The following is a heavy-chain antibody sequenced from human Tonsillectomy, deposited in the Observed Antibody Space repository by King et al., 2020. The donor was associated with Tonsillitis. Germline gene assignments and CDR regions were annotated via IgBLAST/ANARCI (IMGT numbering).Heavy chain of an antibody. D-gene: IGHD7-27*01. J-gene: IGHJ3*02. CDR3: ARASGEGGAFDI. CDR1: GFTFSSYG. V-gene: IGHV3-33*08. Sequence: VQLVESGGGVVQPGRSLRLSCAASGFTFSSYGIHWVRQAPGKGLDWVAVIWYDGSNKYYADSVKGRFTISRDNSKNTLSLQMNSLRVEDTAVYYCARASGEGGAFDIWGQGTMVTVSS. CDR2: IWYDGSNK.